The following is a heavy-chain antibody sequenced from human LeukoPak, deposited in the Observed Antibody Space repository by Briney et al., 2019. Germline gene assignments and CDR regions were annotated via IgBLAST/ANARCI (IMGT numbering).Heavy chain of an antibody. CDR2: ISAYNGNT. CDR3: ARAFYGDDRSYYYYGMDV. CDR1: GYTFTSYG. J-gene: IGHJ6*04. Sequence: ASVKVSCKASGYTFTSYGISWVRQAPGQGLEWMGWISAYNGNTNYAQKLQGRVTMTTDTSMNTAYMELRSLRSDDTAVYYCARAFYGDDRSYYYYGMDVWGKGTTVTVSS. V-gene: IGHV1-18*04. D-gene: IGHD4-17*01.